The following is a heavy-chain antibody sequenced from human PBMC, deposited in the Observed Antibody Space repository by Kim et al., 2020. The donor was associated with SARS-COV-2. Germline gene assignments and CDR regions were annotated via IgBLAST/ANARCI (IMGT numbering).Heavy chain of an antibody. CDR2: IYYSGTT. CDR1: GGSISSGGYY. CDR3: VAWGSYPYDY. V-gene: IGHV4-31*03. D-gene: IGHD3-16*02. Sequence: SETLSLTCTVSGGSISSGGYYWIWIRQHPGKGREWFGYIYYSGTTINNPSLKSRVTISVDTAKNQFSLKLSSVTAAATAEYYWVAWGSYPYDYWGQGTLVTVSS. J-gene: IGHJ4*02.